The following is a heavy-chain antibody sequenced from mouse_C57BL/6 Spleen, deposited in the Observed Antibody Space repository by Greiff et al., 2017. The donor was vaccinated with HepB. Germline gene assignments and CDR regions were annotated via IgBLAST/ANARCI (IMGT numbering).Heavy chain of an antibody. D-gene: IGHD1-1*01. V-gene: IGHV1-4*01. Sequence: VQLQQSGAELARPGASVKMSCKASGYTFTSYTMHWVKQRPGQGLEWIGYINPSSGYTKYNQKFKDKATLTADKSSSTAYMQLRSLTSEDSAVYYCARSAVVATSYLYYFDYWGQGTTLTVSS. CDR1: GYTFTSYT. CDR3: ARSAVVATSYLYYFDY. CDR2: INPSSGYT. J-gene: IGHJ2*01.